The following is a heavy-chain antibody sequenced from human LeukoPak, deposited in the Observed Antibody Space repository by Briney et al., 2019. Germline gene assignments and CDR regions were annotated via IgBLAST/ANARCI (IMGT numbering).Heavy chain of an antibody. CDR2: INHSGSA. V-gene: IGHV4-34*01. CDR3: ARDDLQLVRRLGGTTEYYYYYYMDV. Sequence: PSETLSLTCAVYDGSFSGSYCTWIRQPPGKGLEWIGEINHSGSANYNPSLKSRVTILLDTSKNQFSLQLNSVTPEDTAVYFCARDDLQLVRRLGGTTEYYYYYYMDVWGKGTTVTVSS. J-gene: IGHJ6*03. D-gene: IGHD6-13*01. CDR1: DGSFSGSY.